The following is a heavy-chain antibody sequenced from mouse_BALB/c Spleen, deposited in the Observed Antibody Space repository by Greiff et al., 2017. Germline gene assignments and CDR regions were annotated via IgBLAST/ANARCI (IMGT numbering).Heavy chain of an antibody. J-gene: IGHJ2*01. V-gene: IGHV1S29*02. CDR1: GYTFTDYN. D-gene: IGHD1-2*01. Sequence: EVQLVESGPELVKPGASVKISCKASGYTFTDYNMHWVKQSHGKSLEWIGYIYPYNGGTGYNQKFKSKATLTVDNSSSTAYMELRSLTSEDSAVYYCARRLRLGGFDYWGQGTTLTVSS. CDR3: ARRLRLGGFDY. CDR2: IYPYNGGT.